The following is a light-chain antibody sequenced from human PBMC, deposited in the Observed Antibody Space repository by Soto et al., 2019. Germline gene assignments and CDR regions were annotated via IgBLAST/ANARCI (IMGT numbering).Light chain of an antibody. J-gene: IGKJ4*01. CDR1: QTVSSTS. CDR2: GAS. CDR3: QQYGSSPPLT. Sequence: ENVLTQSPGTLSLSPGERATLSCRASQTVSSTSLAWYQQKPGQAPRLLIYGASSRATGIPDRFSGSGSGTGFTLIISRLEPEDFGVYYCQQYGSSPPLTFGGGTKVDIK. V-gene: IGKV3-20*01.